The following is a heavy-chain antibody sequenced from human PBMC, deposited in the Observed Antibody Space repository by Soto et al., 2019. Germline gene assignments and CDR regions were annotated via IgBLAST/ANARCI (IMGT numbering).Heavy chain of an antibody. D-gene: IGHD6-13*01. CDR3: ARRYSAADHGFDY. CDR2: IYPGDSDT. CDR1: GYSFASYW. V-gene: IGHV5-51*01. J-gene: IGHJ4*02. Sequence: GESLKISCKGSGYSFASYWIGWVRQMPGKGLEWMGIIYPGDSDTRYSPSFQGQVTISADKSISTAYLQWSSLKASDTAMYYCARRYSAADHGFDYWGQGNLVTVSS.